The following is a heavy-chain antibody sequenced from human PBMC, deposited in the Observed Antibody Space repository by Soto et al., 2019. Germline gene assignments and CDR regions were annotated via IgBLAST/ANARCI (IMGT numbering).Heavy chain of an antibody. V-gene: IGHV3-66*01. CDR3: ARDTKHYYYYYYMDV. CDR1: GLTVSSNY. J-gene: IGHJ6*03. Sequence: EVRLVESGGGLVQPGGSLRLSCVVSGLTVSSNYMSWVRQAPGKGLEWVSLIYSGGSTYYADSVKGRFTISRDTSKNTLYLQMNSLRAEDTAVYYCARDTKHYYYYYYMDVWGKGTTVTVSS. CDR2: IYSGGST.